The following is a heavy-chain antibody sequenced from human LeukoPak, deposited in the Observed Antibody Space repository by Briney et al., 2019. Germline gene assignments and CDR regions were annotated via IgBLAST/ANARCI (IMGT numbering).Heavy chain of an antibody. J-gene: IGHJ4*02. V-gene: IGHV3-23*01. D-gene: IGHD5-18*01. Sequence: PGGSLKLSCAASGFTFSNYAMNWVRQAPGKGLECVSTISGSGGSTYYADSVKGRFTISRDNSKNTLFLQMNRVRVEDTAVYYCAKSRGQAMADLVIDYWGQGTLVTVSS. CDR3: AKSRGQAMADLVIDY. CDR1: GFTFSNYA. CDR2: ISGSGGST.